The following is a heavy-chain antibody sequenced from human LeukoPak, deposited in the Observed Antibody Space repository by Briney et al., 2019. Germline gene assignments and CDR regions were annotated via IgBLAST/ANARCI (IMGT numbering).Heavy chain of an antibody. V-gene: IGHV1-2*02. CDR3: ARDFYDRRTEDAFDI. D-gene: IGHD3-22*01. J-gene: IGHJ3*02. CDR2: INPNSGGT. CDR1: GYTFTSYY. Sequence: ASVKVSCKASGYTFTSYYMHWVRQAPGQGLEWMGWINPNSGGTNYAQKFQGRVTMTRNTSISTAYMELSRLRSDDTAVYYCARDFYDRRTEDAFDIWGQGTMVTVSS.